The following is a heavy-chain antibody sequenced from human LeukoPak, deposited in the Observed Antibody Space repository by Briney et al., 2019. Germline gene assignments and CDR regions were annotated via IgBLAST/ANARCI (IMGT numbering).Heavy chain of an antibody. D-gene: IGHD3-22*01. J-gene: IGHJ3*01. CDR3: AVAGVRYYDSSSLHAFDF. CDR1: GGSISSRSHC. CDR2: MFYSGST. Sequence: SETLSLTCTVSGGSISSRSHCWGWIRQPPGKGLEWIGTMFYSGSTYYNPSLKSRVAISVDTSENQFSLELNSVTAADTAVYYCAVAGVRYYDSSSLHAFDFWGRGTMVTVSS. V-gene: IGHV4-39*01.